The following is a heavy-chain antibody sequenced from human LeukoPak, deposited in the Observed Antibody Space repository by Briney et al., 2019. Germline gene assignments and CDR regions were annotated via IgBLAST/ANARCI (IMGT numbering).Heavy chain of an antibody. Sequence: SETLSLTCTVSDDSITMYYWTWIRQPPGKGLEWIGSIYYSGSTNYNPSLKSRVTISVDTSKNQFSLKLSSVTAADTAVYYCARDGTRDGYRGYFDSWGQGTLVTVSS. D-gene: IGHD5-24*01. CDR3: ARDGTRDGYRGYFDS. J-gene: IGHJ4*02. V-gene: IGHV4-59*01. CDR1: DDSITMYY. CDR2: IYYSGST.